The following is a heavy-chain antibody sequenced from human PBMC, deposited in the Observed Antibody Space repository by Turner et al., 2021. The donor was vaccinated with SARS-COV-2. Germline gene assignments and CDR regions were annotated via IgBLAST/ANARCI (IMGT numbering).Heavy chain of an antibody. D-gene: IGHD3-22*01. CDR1: GFTFRSYD. J-gene: IGHJ4*02. CDR3: ARANYDSSGYYCYFDY. V-gene: IGHV3-13*04. Sequence: EVQLVESGGGLVQPGGSLRLSCAASGFTFRSYDMHWVRQATGKGLEWVSVIGTAGDTYYPGSVKGRFTISRENAKNSLYLQMNTLRAGDTAVYYCARANYDSSGYYCYFDYWGQGTLVTVSS. CDR2: IGTAGDT.